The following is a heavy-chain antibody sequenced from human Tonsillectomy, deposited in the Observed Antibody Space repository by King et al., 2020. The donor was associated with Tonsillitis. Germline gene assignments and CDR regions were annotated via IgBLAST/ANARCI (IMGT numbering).Heavy chain of an antibody. CDR2: IYYSGSS. CDR3: GLRTSIEVVRDGMDV. J-gene: IGHJ6*02. D-gene: IGHD6-6*01. V-gene: IGHV4-39*01. Sequence: LQLQESGPGLVKPAETLSLTCTVSGGSISSSSYYWGWIRQPPGKGLEWIGSIYYSGSSYYNPSLKRRVTISVDMSKNQFSLKLSSVTAADTAVYYCGLRTSIEVVRDGMDVWGQGPTVTVSS. CDR1: GGSISSSSYY.